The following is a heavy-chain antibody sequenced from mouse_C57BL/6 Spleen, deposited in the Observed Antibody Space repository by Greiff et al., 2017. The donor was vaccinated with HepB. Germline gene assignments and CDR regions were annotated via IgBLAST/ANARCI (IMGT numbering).Heavy chain of an antibody. CDR1: GYTFTSYW. CDR3: ARGAYYSNYEGAMDY. J-gene: IGHJ4*01. CDR2: IHPNSGST. D-gene: IGHD2-5*01. V-gene: IGHV1-64*01. Sequence: VQLQQPGAELVKPGAPVKLSCKASGYTFTSYWMHWVKQRPGQGLEWIGMIHPNSGSTNYNEKFKSKATLTVDKSSSTAYMQLSSLTSEDSAVYYCARGAYYSNYEGAMDYWGQGTSVTVSS.